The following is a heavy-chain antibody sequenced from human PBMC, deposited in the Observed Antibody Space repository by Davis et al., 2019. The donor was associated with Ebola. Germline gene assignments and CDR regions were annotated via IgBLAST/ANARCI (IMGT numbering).Heavy chain of an antibody. D-gene: IGHD4-17*01. Sequence: GESLKISCAASGFSVSSNYMNWVRQTPGKGLEWVSVIYSGGTTYYADSVKGRFTISRDNSKNTLNLQMNSLRAEDTAVYHCARAVQGVAVTVPYYFYGMDVWGQGTTVTVSS. CDR1: GFSVSSNY. J-gene: IGHJ6*02. CDR3: ARAVQGVAVTVPYYFYGMDV. V-gene: IGHV3-53*01. CDR2: IYSGGTT.